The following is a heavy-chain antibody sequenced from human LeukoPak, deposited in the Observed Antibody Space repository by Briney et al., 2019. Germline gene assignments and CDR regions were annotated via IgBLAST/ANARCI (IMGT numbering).Heavy chain of an antibody. D-gene: IGHD6-19*01. CDR3: AREGGRTVAGTFDN. J-gene: IGHJ4*02. Sequence: GGSLRLSCAASGFTFRSSGMHWVRQAPGKGLEWVAFIQYHGRDKYYADSVKGRFTISRDNSKNTLYMEVNSLRAEDTAVYYCAREGGRTVAGTFDNWGQGTLVTVSS. CDR1: GFTFRSSG. V-gene: IGHV3-30*02. CDR2: IQYHGRDK.